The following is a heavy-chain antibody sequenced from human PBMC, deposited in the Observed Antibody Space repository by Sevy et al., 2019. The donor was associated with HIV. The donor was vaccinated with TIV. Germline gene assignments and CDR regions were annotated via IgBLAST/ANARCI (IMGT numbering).Heavy chain of an antibody. D-gene: IGHD1-1*01. CDR2: IYFTGNT. CDR1: GGSISSYF. V-gene: IGHV4-59*01. J-gene: IGHJ4*02. Sequence: SETLSLTCSVSGGSISSYFWTWVRQSPGKGLEWIGNIYFTGNTDYSPSLKNRVTLSLDTSKNQFSLTLKSVTAADTAIYFCARDSTTRPRVLDYWGQGTLVTVSS. CDR3: ARDSTTRPRVLDY.